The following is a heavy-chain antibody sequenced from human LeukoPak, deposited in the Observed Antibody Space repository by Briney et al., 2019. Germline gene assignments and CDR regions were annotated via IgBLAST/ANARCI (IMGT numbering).Heavy chain of an antibody. J-gene: IGHJ4*02. CDR3: ARSPWGPYFDY. V-gene: IGHV4-34*01. CDR1: GGSFSGYY. Sequence: SETLSLTCAVYGGSFSGYYWSWIRQPPGKGLEWIGEINHSGSTNYNPSLKSRVTISVDTSKNQFSLKLGSVTAADTAVYYCARSPWGPYFDYWGQGTLVTVSS. CDR2: INHSGST. D-gene: IGHD3-16*01.